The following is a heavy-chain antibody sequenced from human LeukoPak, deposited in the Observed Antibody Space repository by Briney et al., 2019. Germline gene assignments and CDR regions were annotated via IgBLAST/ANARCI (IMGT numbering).Heavy chain of an antibody. CDR1: GVTFTDYW. Sequence: GGSLRLSCEVSGVTFTDYWMNWVRQAPGKGPEWVASIRQDGSEKTYVDSVKGRFTISRDNTKNSLSLQLNGLRAEDTAVYYCARDGTAAGLYFDLWGQGTLVTVSS. CDR2: IRQDGSEK. D-gene: IGHD6-13*01. J-gene: IGHJ4*01. CDR3: ARDGTAAGLYFDL. V-gene: IGHV3-7*01.